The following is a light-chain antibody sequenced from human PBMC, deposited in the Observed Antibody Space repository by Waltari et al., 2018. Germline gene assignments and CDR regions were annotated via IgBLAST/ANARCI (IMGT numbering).Light chain of an antibody. Sequence: QSALTQPAPVSGSPGQSITISCTGTSRDVGGYNYVSWYQQHPGKAPKLMIYDVSNRPSGVSNRFSGSKSGNTASLTISGLQAEDEADYYCSSYTSSSNVVFGGGTKLTVL. CDR2: DVS. CDR1: SRDVGGYNY. V-gene: IGLV2-14*01. CDR3: SSYTSSSNVV. J-gene: IGLJ2*01.